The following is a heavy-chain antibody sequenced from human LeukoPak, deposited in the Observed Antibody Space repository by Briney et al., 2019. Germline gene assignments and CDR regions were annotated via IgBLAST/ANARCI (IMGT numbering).Heavy chain of an antibody. CDR2: ISSSSTYI. J-gene: IGHJ4*02. V-gene: IGHV3-21*01. CDR1: GFTFSSYS. CDR3: ARLQGGTSGVCYDY. D-gene: IGHD2-8*01. Sequence: GGSLRLSCAASGFTFSSYSMNWVRQAPGKGLEWVSSISSSSTYIYYADSVKGRFIISRDNAKNSVYLQMSSLRVEDTAVYYCARLQGGTSGVCYDYWGQGTLVTVSS.